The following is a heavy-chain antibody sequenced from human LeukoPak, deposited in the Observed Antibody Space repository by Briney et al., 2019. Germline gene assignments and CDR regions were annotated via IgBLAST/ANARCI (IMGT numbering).Heavy chain of an antibody. D-gene: IGHD2-2*01. J-gene: IGHJ6*02. V-gene: IGHV1-3*01. CDR1: GYNFAGYA. CDR3: ARAPSNYCSSTSCLYGMDV. CDR2: VNGGDGNT. Sequence: GASVKVSCKASGYNFAGYAMHWVRQAPGQSLEWMGRVNGGDGNTKYSQKFQGRVTITRDTSASTAYMELSSLRSEDTAVYYCARAPSNYCSSTSCLYGMDVWGQGTTVTVSS.